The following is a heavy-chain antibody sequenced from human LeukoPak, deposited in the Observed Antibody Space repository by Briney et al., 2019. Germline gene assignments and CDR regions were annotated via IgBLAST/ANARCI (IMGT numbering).Heavy chain of an antibody. D-gene: IGHD2-15*01. J-gene: IGHJ5*02. CDR3: ARGWPYCSGGSCYSQFDP. CDR1: GYSFTSYW. Sequence: GESLKISCKGSGYSFTSYWVGWVRQMPGKGLEWMGIIYPGDSDTRYSLSFQGQVTISADKSISTAYLQWSSLKASDTAMYYCARGWPYCSGGSCYSQFDPWGQGTLVTVSS. V-gene: IGHV5-51*01. CDR2: IYPGDSDT.